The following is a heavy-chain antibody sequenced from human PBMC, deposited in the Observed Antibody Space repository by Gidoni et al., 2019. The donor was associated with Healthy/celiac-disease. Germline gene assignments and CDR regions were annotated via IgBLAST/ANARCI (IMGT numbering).Heavy chain of an antibody. CDR3: AREAPIAARPSGPKSYGMDV. Sequence: QVQLQESGPGLVKPSQTLSLTCTVSGGSISSGGYYWSWIRQHPGKGLEWIGYIYYSGSTYYNPSLKSRVTISVDTSKNQFSLKLSSVTAADTAVYYCAREAPIAARPSGPKSYGMDVWGQGTTVTVSS. CDR1: GGSISSGGYY. CDR2: IYYSGST. V-gene: IGHV4-31*03. J-gene: IGHJ6*02. D-gene: IGHD6-6*01.